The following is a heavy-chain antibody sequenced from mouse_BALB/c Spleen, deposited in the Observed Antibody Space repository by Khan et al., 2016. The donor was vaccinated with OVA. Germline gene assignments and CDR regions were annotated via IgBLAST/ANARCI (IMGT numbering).Heavy chain of an antibody. CDR2: ISNLAYSI. J-gene: IGHJ4*01. CDR1: GFTFSDYG. Sequence: VQLKESGGGLVQPGGSRKLSCAASGFTFSDYGMAWVRQAPGKGPEWIAFISNLAYSIYYADTVTGRFTISRENAKNTLYLEMSSLRSEDTAVYYCARSWAMDYWGQGTSVTVSS. CDR3: ARSWAMDY. V-gene: IGHV5-15*02.